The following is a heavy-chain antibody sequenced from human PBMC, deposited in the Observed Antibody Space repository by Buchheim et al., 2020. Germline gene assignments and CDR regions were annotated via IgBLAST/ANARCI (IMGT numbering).Heavy chain of an antibody. CDR2: IKSDGSST. D-gene: IGHD5-12*01. CDR3: AVSGYSGYDYAY. V-gene: IGHV3-74*01. J-gene: IGHJ4*02. CDR1: GFTFSRYW. Sequence: EVQLVESGGGLVQPGGSLRLSCAASGFTFSRYWMHWVRQAPGKGLVWVSRIKSDGSSTNYADSVKGRFTISRDNAKNTLYLQMNSLRAEDTAVYYCAVSGYSGYDYAYWGQGTL.